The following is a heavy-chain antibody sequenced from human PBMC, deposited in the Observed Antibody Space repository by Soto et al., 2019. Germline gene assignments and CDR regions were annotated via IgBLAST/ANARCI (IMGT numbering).Heavy chain of an antibody. CDR1: GAFLSESY. V-gene: IGHV4-34*01. CDR3: VRIRYQLPSSVLWLDP. D-gene: IGHD3-16*01. CDR2: INHVVGT. Sequence: PSETLSLTWAVDGAFLSESYWTWIRHPPGKGLEWIGEINHVVGTNYNPSLKSRVTMSVDTSQNQFSLRLISVTAADTAMYFCVRIRYQLPSSVLWLDPWGQGTPVTVSS. J-gene: IGHJ5*02.